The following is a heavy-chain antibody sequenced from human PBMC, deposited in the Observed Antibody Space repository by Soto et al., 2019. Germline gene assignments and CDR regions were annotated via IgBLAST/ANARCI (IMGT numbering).Heavy chain of an antibody. J-gene: IGHJ4*02. V-gene: IGHV1-18*01. CDR2: ISAYNGNT. D-gene: IGHD4-17*01. CDR3: ASTDYGDTSFDY. CDR1: GYTFTSYG. Sequence: ASVKVSCKASGYTFTSYGISWVRQAPGQGLEWMGWISAYNGNTNYAQKLQGRVTMTTDTSTSTAYMELRSLRSDDTAVYYCASTDYGDTSFDYWGQGTLVTVSS.